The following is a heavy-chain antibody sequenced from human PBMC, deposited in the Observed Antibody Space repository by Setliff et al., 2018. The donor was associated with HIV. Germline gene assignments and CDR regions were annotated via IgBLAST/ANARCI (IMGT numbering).Heavy chain of an antibody. V-gene: IGHV3-21*05. CDR3: ARHWYSSSWYHVFDI. J-gene: IGHJ3*02. CDR2: IYSGITDG. D-gene: IGHD6-13*01. CDR1: EFTFSGHW. Sequence: LRLSCAASEFTFSGHWMSWVRQAPGKGLEWVSHIYSGITDGDYADSVRGRFIISRDNAKNSLYLQMNSLRAEDTAVYYCARHWYSSSWYHVFDIWGQGTMVTVSS.